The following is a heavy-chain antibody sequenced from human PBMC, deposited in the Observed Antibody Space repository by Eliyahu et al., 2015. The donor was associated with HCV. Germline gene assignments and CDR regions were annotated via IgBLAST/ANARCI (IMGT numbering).Heavy chain of an antibody. CDR2: ISYDGSNK. V-gene: IGHV3-30-3*01. Sequence: QVQLVESGGGVVQPGRSLRLSCAASGFTFSSYAMHWVRQAPGKGLEWVAVISYDGSNKYYADSVKGRFTISRDNSKNTLYLQMNSLRAEDTAVYYCARDVSITMIEGGMDVWGQGTTVTVSS. D-gene: IGHD3-22*01. CDR1: GFTFSSYA. J-gene: IGHJ6*02. CDR3: ARDVSITMIEGGMDV.